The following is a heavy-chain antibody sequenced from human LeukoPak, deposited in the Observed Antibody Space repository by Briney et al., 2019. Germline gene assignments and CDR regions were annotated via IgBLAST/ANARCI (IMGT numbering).Heavy chain of an antibody. Sequence: SETLSLTCTVSGASISSGSYYWGWIRQPPGKGLEWIGSIHYSGSTYYNPSLKSRVTISVDTSKNQFSLKLSSVTAADTAVYYCARDAVEMATMCYFDYWGQGTLVTVSS. D-gene: IGHD5-24*01. V-gene: IGHV4-39*07. CDR1: GASISSGSYY. J-gene: IGHJ4*02. CDR3: ARDAVEMATMCYFDY. CDR2: IHYSGST.